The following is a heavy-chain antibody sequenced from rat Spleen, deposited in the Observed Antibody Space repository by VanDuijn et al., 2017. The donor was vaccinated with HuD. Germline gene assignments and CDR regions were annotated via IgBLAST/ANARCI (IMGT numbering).Heavy chain of an antibody. J-gene: IGHJ2*01. CDR3: VREDAGINY. CDR1: GFNFNDYW. V-gene: IGHV4-2*01. Sequence: EVTLVESGGGLMQPGRSLKLSCAASGFNFNDYWMGWVRQAPGQGLEWIGEINKDSSIIKYTPSLKDRLTISRDNAQNILYLQMNKLGSEDTAIYYCVREDAGINYWGQGVVVTVSS. CDR2: INKDSSII. D-gene: IGHD1-4*01.